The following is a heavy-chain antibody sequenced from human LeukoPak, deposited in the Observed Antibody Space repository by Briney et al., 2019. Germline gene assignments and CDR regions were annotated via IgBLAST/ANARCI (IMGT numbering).Heavy chain of an antibody. V-gene: IGHV4-59*08. Sequence: SETLSLTCTVSGGSISSYYWSWFRQPPGKGLEWIGYIYYSGSTNYNPSLKSRVTISVDTSKNQFSLKLSSVTAADTAVYYCARNGYSGYDWGDYWGQGTLVTVSS. CDR3: ARNGYSGYDWGDY. CDR1: GGSISSYY. CDR2: IYYSGST. D-gene: IGHD5-12*01. J-gene: IGHJ4*02.